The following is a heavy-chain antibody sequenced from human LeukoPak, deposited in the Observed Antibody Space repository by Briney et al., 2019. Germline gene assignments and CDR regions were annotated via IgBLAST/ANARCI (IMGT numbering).Heavy chain of an antibody. CDR3: AGLRSRAFDI. CDR1: GGPTISHY. V-gene: IGHV4-59*08. CDR2: TYYTGTT. J-gene: IGHJ3*02. D-gene: IGHD6-6*01. Sequence: SETLSLTCTVSGGPTISHYWSWLRQPPGKGLEWIAYTYYTGTTNYNPSLKGRVTISIDTSKNQFSLRLSSVTAADTAVYYCAGLRSRAFDIWGPGTMVSASS.